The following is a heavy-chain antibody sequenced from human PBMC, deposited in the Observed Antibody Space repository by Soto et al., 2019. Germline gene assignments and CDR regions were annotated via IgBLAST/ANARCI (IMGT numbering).Heavy chain of an antibody. J-gene: IGHJ4*02. CDR3: ARSPQQWLVVFFDY. CDR1: GFTFSTYW. Sequence: LRLSCGASGFTFSTYWMTWVRQAPGKGLEWVASIKQDGSEIYYVDSVKGRFTISRDNAKNSLYLQMNTLRAEDTAVYYCARSPQQWLVVFFDYWGQGALVTVSS. D-gene: IGHD6-19*01. V-gene: IGHV3-7*01. CDR2: IKQDGSEI.